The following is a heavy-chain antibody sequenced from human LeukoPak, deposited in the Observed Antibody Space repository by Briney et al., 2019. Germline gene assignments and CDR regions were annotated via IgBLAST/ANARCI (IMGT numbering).Heavy chain of an antibody. D-gene: IGHD4-23*01. V-gene: IGHV3-43D*03. Sequence: GGSLRLSCAASGFTFDDYAMHWVRQAPGKGLEWVSLISWDGGSTYYADSVKGRFTISRDNSKNSLYLQMNSLRAEDTALYYCAKDIYGGNPGSVYFDYWGQGTLVTVSS. J-gene: IGHJ4*02. CDR2: ISWDGGST. CDR1: GFTFDDYA. CDR3: AKDIYGGNPGSVYFDY.